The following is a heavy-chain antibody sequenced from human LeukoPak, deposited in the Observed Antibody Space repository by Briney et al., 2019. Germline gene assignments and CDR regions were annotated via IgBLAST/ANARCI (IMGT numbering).Heavy chain of an antibody. CDR2: ISWHSGSI. D-gene: IGHD3-10*01. J-gene: IGHJ2*01. Sequence: PGRSLRLSCAASGFTFDDYAMHWVRQAPGKGLEWVSGISWHSGSICYADSVKGRFTISRDNAKNSLYLQMNSLRAEDTAVYYCARALPLYYYGSGSYLSYFDLWGRGTLVTVSS. V-gene: IGHV3-9*01. CDR1: GFTFDDYA. CDR3: ARALPLYYYGSGSYLSYFDL.